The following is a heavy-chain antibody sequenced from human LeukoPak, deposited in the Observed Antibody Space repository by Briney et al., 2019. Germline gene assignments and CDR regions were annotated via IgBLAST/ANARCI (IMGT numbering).Heavy chain of an antibody. D-gene: IGHD1-26*01. V-gene: IGHV3-7*05. CDR3: ARDDYQAAWD. CDR1: GFTLRSHW. CDR2: INQDGSEK. Sequence: GGSLRLSCAASGFTLRSHWMSWVRQAPGKGLEWVANINQDGSEKYYLDSVKGRFTISRDNAKNSLYLQMNSLRAEDTAVYYCARDDYQAAWDWGQGTLVTVSS. J-gene: IGHJ4*02.